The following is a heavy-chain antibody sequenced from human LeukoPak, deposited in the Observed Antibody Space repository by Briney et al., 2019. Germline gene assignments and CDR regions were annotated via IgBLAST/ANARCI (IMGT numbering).Heavy chain of an antibody. V-gene: IGHV4-59*08. D-gene: IGHD6-13*01. CDR2: IYHSGGT. CDR1: GGSINDAS. J-gene: IGHJ4*02. CDR3: ARLSPIAAAGVYYFDY. Sequence: SETLSLTCTVSGGSINDASWNWIRQPPGQGLEWIGYIYHSGGTNYNPSLKSRVTISLDTSKNQFSLKLSSVTAADTAVYYCARLSPIAAAGVYYFDYWGQGTLVTVSS.